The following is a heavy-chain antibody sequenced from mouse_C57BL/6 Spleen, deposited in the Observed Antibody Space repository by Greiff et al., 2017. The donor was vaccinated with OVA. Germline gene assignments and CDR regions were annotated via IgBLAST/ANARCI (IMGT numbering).Heavy chain of an antibody. J-gene: IGHJ2*01. CDR3: ARTDYGSSGYYFDY. D-gene: IGHD1-1*01. CDR2: IDPSDSYT. Sequence: QVQLKQPGAELVMPGASVKLSCKASGYTFTSYWMHWVKQRPGQGLEWIGEIDPSDSYTNYNQKFKGKSTLTVDKSSSTAYMQLSSLTSEDSAVYYCARTDYGSSGYYFDYWGQGTTLTVSS. CDR1: GYTFTSYW. V-gene: IGHV1-69*01.